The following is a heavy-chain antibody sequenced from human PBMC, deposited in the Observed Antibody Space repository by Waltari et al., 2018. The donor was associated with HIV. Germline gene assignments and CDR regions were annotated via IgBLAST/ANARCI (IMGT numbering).Heavy chain of an antibody. J-gene: IGHJ4*02. D-gene: IGHD3-10*01. V-gene: IGHV3-66*01. CDR2: IYSGGRT. CDR3: AGSEGRGAFDY. CDR1: GFTVTRNY. Sequence: EVQLVESGGGLVQPGGSLRLSCAASGFTVTRNYMSWVRQAPGKGLEWVSVIYSGGRTYYGDSVKGRFTISRDNPKNTMYLQMNSLRVEDTAVYYCAGSEGRGAFDYWGQGTLVTVSS.